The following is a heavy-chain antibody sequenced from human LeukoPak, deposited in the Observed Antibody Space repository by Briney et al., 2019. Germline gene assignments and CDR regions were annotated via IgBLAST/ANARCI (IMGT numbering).Heavy chain of an antibody. V-gene: IGHV4-39*07. J-gene: IGHJ4*02. CDR2: IYYSGST. CDR1: GGSISSHY. Sequence: SETLSLTCTVSGGSISSHYWGWIRQPPGKGMEWIGSIYYSGSTNYNPSLKSRVTISIDTSKNQFSLKLSSVTAADTAVYYCARDFAGDGYSLSGYWGQGTLVTISS. CDR3: ARDFAGDGYSLSGY. D-gene: IGHD5-24*01.